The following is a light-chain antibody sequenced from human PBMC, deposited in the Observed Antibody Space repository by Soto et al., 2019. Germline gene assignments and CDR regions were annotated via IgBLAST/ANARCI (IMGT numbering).Light chain of an antibody. V-gene: IGLV1-40*01. CDR3: QSYDNSLSGPV. J-gene: IGLJ1*01. CDR2: GDT. CDR1: SSNLGSGYD. Sequence: QSVLTQPPSVSGAPGQRVTISCTGISSNLGSGYDAHWYQQLPGKVPKLLIYGDTNRPSGVPDRFSGSKSSTSASLAITGLQPEDEADYYCQSYDNSLSGPVFGPGTKVTVL.